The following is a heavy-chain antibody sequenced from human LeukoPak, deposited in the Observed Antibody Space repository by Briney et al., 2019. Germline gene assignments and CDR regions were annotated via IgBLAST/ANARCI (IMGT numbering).Heavy chain of an antibody. CDR1: GFTFSSYW. CDR2: INTDGSDT. CDR3: AFGSGREGYMDV. V-gene: IGHV3-74*03. D-gene: IGHD3-10*01. J-gene: IGHJ6*03. Sequence: GGSLRLSCAASGFTFSSYWMHWVRQAPGKGLVWVSRINTDGSDTTYADSVKGRFTISRDKAKNTLYLQMNSLRAEDTAVYYCAFGSGREGYMDVWGKGTTVTVSS.